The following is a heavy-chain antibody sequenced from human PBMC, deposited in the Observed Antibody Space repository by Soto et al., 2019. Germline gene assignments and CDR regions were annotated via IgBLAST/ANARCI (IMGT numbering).Heavy chain of an antibody. CDR3: ARGYTGYCSGGTCYWFDP. D-gene: IGHD2-15*01. CDR1: GFSFSSHS. Sequence: PGGSLRLSCAASGFSFSSHSMNWVRQAPGKGLEWVSSISSSASHINYADSVKGRFTISRDNAKKSLYLQMNSLRAEDTAVYYCARGYTGYCSGGTCYWFDPWGQGTLVTVSS. J-gene: IGHJ5*02. V-gene: IGHV3-21*01. CDR2: ISSSASHI.